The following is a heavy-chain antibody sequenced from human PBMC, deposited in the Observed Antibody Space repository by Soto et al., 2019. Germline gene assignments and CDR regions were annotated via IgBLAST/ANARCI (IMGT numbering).Heavy chain of an antibody. CDR2: ISAYNGNT. V-gene: IGHV1-18*01. CDR1: GYTFTSYG. J-gene: IGHJ5*02. Sequence: ASVKVSCKASGYTFTSYGISWVRQAPGQGLEWMGWISAYNGNTNYAQKLQGRVTMTTDTSTSTAYMELRSLRSDDTAVYYCAREPIRYFDWLLPSLWHPWSDPWGQGTLVTVAS. CDR3: AREPIRYFDWLLPSLWHPWSDP. D-gene: IGHD3-9*01.